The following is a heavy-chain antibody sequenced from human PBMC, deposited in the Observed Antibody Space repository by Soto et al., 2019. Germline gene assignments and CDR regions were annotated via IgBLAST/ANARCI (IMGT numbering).Heavy chain of an antibody. D-gene: IGHD2-15*01. CDR1: GFAFNSYT. Sequence: LGLSLAPSGFAFNSYTSNWVRHAPGKRLEWLSSISSSGYIFSTDSVRGRFTISRDNAKNSVYLQINSLRAEDTAVYFCARDCSGGSCYPGMDVWGQGTTVTVSS. CDR2: ISSSGYI. V-gene: IGHV3-21*01. J-gene: IGHJ6*02. CDR3: ARDCSGGSCYPGMDV.